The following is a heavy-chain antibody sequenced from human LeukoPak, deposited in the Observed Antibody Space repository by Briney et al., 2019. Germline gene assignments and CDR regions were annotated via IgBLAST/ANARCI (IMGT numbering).Heavy chain of an antibody. CDR3: AREGNFDWTQYYYYGMDV. J-gene: IGHJ6*02. Sequence: PGRSLRLSCAASGFTFSSYAMHWVRQAPGKGLERVAVISYDGSNKYYADSVKGRFTISRDNSKNTLYLQMNSLRAEDTAVYYCAREGNFDWTQYYYYGMDVWGQGTTVTVSS. V-gene: IGHV3-30*04. CDR2: ISYDGSNK. CDR1: GFTFSSYA. D-gene: IGHD3-9*01.